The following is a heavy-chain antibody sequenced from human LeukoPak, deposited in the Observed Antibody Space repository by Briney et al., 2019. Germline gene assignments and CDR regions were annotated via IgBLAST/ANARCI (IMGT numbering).Heavy chain of an antibody. J-gene: IGHJ4*02. CDR1: GFPFSSYA. Sequence: GGSLRLSCAASGFPFSSYAMTWVRQAPGKGLEWVSAIGATGGDLYYADSVKGRFTISRDNSKNTLYLQIHSPRAGDTAIYYCAKYLAAGKFYFDYWGQGTLVTVSS. CDR2: IGATGGDL. CDR3: AKYLAAGKFYFDY. D-gene: IGHD6-13*01. V-gene: IGHV3-23*01.